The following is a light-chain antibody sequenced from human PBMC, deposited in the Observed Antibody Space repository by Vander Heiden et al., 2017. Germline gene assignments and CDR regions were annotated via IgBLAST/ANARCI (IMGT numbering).Light chain of an antibody. J-gene: IGLJ2*01. V-gene: IGLV1-47*01. CDR3: SAWDDSLNGVF. Sequence: QSVLTQPPSASGTPGQSVTISCSWNSSNIGSNYVYWYQQIPGPAPKVLIYRDSQRPSGVPDRFSASKSATAAALAISGLRSEDEATYYCSAWDDSLNGVFFGGGTKVTVL. CDR1: SSNIGSNY. CDR2: RDS.